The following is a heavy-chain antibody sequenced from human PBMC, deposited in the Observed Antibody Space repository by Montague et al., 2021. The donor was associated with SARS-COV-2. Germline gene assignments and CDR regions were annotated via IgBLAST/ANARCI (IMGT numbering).Heavy chain of an antibody. Sequence: SETLSLTCAVYGGSLSGYYWSWIRQPPGEGLEWIAEISHSGSTCYNPSLKSRVTISVDTSKNQFSLKLSSATAADTAVYYCARGPYRLLFVPRYYGMDVWGQGTTVTVSS. CDR2: ISHSGST. CDR3: ARGPYRLLFVPRYYGMDV. V-gene: IGHV4-34*01. J-gene: IGHJ6*02. CDR1: GGSLSGYY. D-gene: IGHD2-2*01.